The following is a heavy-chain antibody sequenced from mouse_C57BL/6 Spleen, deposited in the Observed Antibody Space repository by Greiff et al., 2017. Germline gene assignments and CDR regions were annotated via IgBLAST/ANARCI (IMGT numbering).Heavy chain of an antibody. J-gene: IGHJ3*01. CDR3: ARHNDGHYGAY. V-gene: IGHV5-6*01. CDR2: ISSGGSYT. Sequence: EVMLVESGGDLVKPGGSLKLSCAASGFTFSSYGMSWVRQTPDKRLEWVATISSGGSYTHYPDSVKGRFTISRDNAKNTLYLQMSRLKSEDTAMYYCARHNDGHYGAYWGQGTLVTVSA. CDR1: GFTFSSYG. D-gene: IGHD2-3*01.